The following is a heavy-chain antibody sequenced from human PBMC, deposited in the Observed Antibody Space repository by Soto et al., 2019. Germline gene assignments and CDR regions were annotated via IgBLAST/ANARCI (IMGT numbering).Heavy chain of an antibody. CDR1: GYTFTSYG. Sequence: ASVKVSCKASGYTFTSYGISWVRQAPGQGLEWMGWIGAYNGNTNYAQKLQGRVTMTTDTSTSTAYMELRSLRSDDTAVYYCARDISYDFWSGYLELNWFDPWGQGTLVTVSS. CDR3: ARDISYDFWSGYLELNWFDP. D-gene: IGHD3-3*01. V-gene: IGHV1-18*01. J-gene: IGHJ5*02. CDR2: IGAYNGNT.